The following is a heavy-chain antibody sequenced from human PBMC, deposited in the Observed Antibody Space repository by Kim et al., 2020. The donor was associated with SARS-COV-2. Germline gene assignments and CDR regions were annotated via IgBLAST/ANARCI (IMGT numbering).Heavy chain of an antibody. D-gene: IGHD2-21*02. V-gene: IGHV3-11*01. J-gene: IGHJ4*02. CDR1: GFTFSDYY. Sequence: GGSLRLSCAASGFTFSDYYMSWIRQAPGKGLEWVSYISSSGSTIYYADSVKGRFTISRDNAKNSLYLQMNSLRAEDTAVYYWARSLAYCGGDCPFDYWGQGTLVTVSS. CDR3: ARSLAYCGGDCPFDY. CDR2: ISSSGSTI.